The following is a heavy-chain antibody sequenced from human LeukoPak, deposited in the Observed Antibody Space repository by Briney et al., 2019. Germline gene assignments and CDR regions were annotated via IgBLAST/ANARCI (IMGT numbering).Heavy chain of an antibody. V-gene: IGHV1-2*02. D-gene: IGHD2-15*01. Sequence: ASVKVSCKASGYTFTAYYLHWLRQAPGQGLEWMGWINPNSGGTNYAQKLQGRVTMTRDTSISTAYMELSGLKSDDTAVYYCARFALGSIYHFDYWGQGTLVTVSS. J-gene: IGHJ4*02. CDR1: GYTFTAYY. CDR2: INPNSGGT. CDR3: ARFALGSIYHFDY.